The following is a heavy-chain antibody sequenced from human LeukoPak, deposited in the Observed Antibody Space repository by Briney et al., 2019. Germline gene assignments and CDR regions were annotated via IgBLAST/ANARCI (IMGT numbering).Heavy chain of an antibody. J-gene: IGHJ4*02. CDR3: AKDNGNFLTPDW. CDR2: IQYDGRKK. Sequence: GGSLRLSCVTSGFSFSSYGMHWVRQAPGRGLEWVAFIQYDGRKKLCGDSVKGRCTISRDTSSKTIYLQVDSLRSEDTAVYYCAKDNGNFLTPDWWGQGTLVTVSS. V-gene: IGHV3-30*02. D-gene: IGHD4-23*01. CDR1: GFSFSSYG.